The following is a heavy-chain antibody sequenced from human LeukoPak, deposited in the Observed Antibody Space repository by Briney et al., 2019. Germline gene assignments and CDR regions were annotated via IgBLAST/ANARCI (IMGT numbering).Heavy chain of an antibody. J-gene: IGHJ6*02. CDR2: IIPIFGTA. CDR3: ARLLIVVDTGGNYYYGMDV. V-gene: IGHV1-69*13. CDR1: GGTFSSYA. D-gene: IGHD2-2*01. Sequence: SVNVSCKASGGTFSSYAISWVRQAPGQGLEWMGGIIPIFGTANYAQKFQGRVTITADESTSTAYMELSSLRSEDTAVYYCARLLIVVDTGGNYYYGMDVWGQGATVTVSS.